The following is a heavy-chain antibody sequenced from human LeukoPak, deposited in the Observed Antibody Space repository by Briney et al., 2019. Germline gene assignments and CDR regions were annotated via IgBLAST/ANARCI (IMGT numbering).Heavy chain of an antibody. D-gene: IGHD3-10*01. CDR2: ISYDGSNK. V-gene: IGHV3-30-3*01. CDR3: ARDYNRGVQDY. CDR1: GLTFSSYA. J-gene: IGHJ4*02. Sequence: GGSLRLSCAASGLTFSSYAMHWVRQAPGKGLEWVAVISYDGSNKYYADSVKGRFTISRDNSKNTLYLQMNSLRAEDTAVYYCARDYNRGVQDYWGQGTLVTVSS.